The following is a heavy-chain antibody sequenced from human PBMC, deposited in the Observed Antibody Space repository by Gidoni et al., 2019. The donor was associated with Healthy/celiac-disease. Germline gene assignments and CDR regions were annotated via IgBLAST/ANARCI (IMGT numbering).Heavy chain of an antibody. CDR3: ARDNWRITMVRGVMKEDYYYGMDV. D-gene: IGHD3-10*01. Sequence: VSGGSISRGNYYWSWIRPPAGKGLEWIGRSYTSGSTNYNPSLKSRVTISVDTSKNQFSLKLSSVTAADTAVYYCARDNWRITMVRGVMKEDYYYGMDVWGQGTTVTVSS. CDR2: SYTSGST. J-gene: IGHJ6*02. V-gene: IGHV4-61*02. CDR1: GGSISRGNYY.